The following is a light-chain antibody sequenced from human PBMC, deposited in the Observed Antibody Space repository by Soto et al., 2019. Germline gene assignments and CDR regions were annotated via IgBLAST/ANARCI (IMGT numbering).Light chain of an antibody. V-gene: IGKV3-11*01. CDR1: QSVSSY. J-gene: IGKJ5*01. Sequence: EIVLTQSPATLSLSPGERATLSCRASQSVSSYLAWYQQKPGQAPRLLIYDASSRATDIPARFSGSGSGTDFTLTISSLEPEDFAVYYCQHYNNWPPITFGQGTRLEIK. CDR2: DAS. CDR3: QHYNNWPPIT.